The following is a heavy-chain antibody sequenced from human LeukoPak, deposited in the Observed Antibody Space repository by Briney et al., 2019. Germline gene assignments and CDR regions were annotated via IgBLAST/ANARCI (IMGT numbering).Heavy chain of an antibody. CDR1: GFTVSSNY. Sequence: QAGGSLRLSCAASGFTVSSNYMSWVRQAPGKGLEWVSVIYSGGNTYYADSVKGRFTISRDNSKNTLYLQMNSLRAEDTAVYYCARCAYGYYYYGMDVWGQGTTVTVSS. D-gene: IGHD3-16*01. J-gene: IGHJ6*02. V-gene: IGHV3-53*01. CDR2: IYSGGNT. CDR3: ARCAYGYYYYGMDV.